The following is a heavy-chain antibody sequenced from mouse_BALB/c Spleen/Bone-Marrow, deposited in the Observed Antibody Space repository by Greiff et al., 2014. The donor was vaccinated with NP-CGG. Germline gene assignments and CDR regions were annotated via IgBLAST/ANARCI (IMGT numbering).Heavy chain of an antibody. J-gene: IGHJ3*01. D-gene: IGHD1-1*01. CDR1: GFNIKDTY. CDR3: AMYYYGSSLFAY. Sequence: VQLQQSGAELVKPGASVKLSCTASGFNIKDTYMHWVKQRPLQGLEWIGRIDPANGNTKYDPKFQGKATITADTSSNTAYLQLSSLTSEDTAVYYCAMYYYGSSLFAYWGQGTLVTVSA. CDR2: IDPANGNT. V-gene: IGHV14-3*02.